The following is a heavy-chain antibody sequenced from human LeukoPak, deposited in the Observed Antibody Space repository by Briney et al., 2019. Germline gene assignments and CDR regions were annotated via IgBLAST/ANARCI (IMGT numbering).Heavy chain of an antibody. CDR1: GFTFSSYA. Sequence: GGSLRLSCAASGFTFSSYAMSWVRQAPGGGLEWVSAISGSGGSTYYADSVKGRFTISRDNSKNTLYLQMNSLRAQDTAVYYCAKIDSSGWLYYFNYWGQGTLVTVSS. J-gene: IGHJ4*02. CDR3: AKIDSSGWLYYFNY. V-gene: IGHV3-23*01. D-gene: IGHD6-19*01. CDR2: ISGSGGST.